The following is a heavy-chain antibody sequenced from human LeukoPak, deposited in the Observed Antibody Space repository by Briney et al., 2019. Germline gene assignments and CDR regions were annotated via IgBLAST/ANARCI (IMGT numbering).Heavy chain of an antibody. Sequence: GGSLRLSYAASGFTFDDYAMHWVRQAPGKGLEWVSGISWNSGSIGYADSVKGRFTISRDNAKNSLYLQMNSLRAEDTALYYCATLQAPLDYWGQGTLVTVSS. D-gene: IGHD4-11*01. CDR1: GFTFDDYA. CDR3: ATLQAPLDY. CDR2: ISWNSGSI. V-gene: IGHV3-9*01. J-gene: IGHJ4*02.